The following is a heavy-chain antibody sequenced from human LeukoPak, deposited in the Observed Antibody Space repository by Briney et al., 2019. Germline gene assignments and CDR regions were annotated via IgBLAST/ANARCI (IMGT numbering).Heavy chain of an antibody. J-gene: IGHJ4*02. V-gene: IGHV1-18*01. D-gene: IGHD3-10*01. CDR3: ARIIPPYGSGSCDFDY. CDR1: GGTFSSYA. CDR2: ISAYNGNT. Sequence: ASVKVSCKASGGTFSSYAISWVRQAPGQGLEWMGWISAYNGNTNYAQKLQGRVTMTTDTSTSTAYMELRSLRSDDTAVYYCARIIPPYGSGSCDFDYWGQGTLVTVSS.